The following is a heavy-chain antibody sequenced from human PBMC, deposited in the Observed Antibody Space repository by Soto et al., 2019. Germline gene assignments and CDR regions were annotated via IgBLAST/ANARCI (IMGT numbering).Heavy chain of an antibody. D-gene: IGHD5-18*01. Sequence: KPSETLSLTCTVSGGSISSYYWSWIRQPPGKGLEWIGYIYYSGSTNYNPSLKSRVTISVDTSKNQFSLKLSSVTAADTAVYYCARARGGGYSYGYYPFDYWGQGTLVTVSS. CDR3: ARARGGGYSYGYYPFDY. V-gene: IGHV4-59*01. CDR2: IYYSGST. J-gene: IGHJ4*02. CDR1: GGSISSYY.